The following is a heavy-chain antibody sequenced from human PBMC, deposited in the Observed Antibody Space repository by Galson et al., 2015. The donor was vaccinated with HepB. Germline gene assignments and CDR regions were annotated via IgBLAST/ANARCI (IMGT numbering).Heavy chain of an antibody. CDR2: ISYDGSNK. J-gene: IGHJ4*02. V-gene: IGHV3-30*18. D-gene: IGHD3-22*01. CDR3: TKDGDYYDSSGYSDH. Sequence: LRLSCAVSGFTFSNYGMHWVRQAPGKGLEWVAVISYDGSNKYYADSVKGRFTISRDNSKNTLYLQMSSLRAEDTAVYYCTKDGDYYDSSGYSDHWGQGTLVTVSS. CDR1: GFTFSNYG.